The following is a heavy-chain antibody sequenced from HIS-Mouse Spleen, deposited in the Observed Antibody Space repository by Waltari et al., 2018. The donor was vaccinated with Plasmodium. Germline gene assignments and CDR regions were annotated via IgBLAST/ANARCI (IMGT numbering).Heavy chain of an antibody. CDR1: GYTFTGYY. J-gene: IGHJ1*01. CDR3: ARVLGYKAAAGTFVEYFQH. Sequence: QVQLVQSGAEVKKPGASVKVSCKASGYTFTGYYMPWVRQAPGQGLEWSGWIKPNRGGTNYAKKLQGRGTMTRDTSISTAYMELSRLRSDDTAVYYCARVLGYKAAAGTFVEYFQHWGQGTLVTVSS. D-gene: IGHD6-13*01. V-gene: IGHV1-2*02. CDR2: IKPNRGGT.